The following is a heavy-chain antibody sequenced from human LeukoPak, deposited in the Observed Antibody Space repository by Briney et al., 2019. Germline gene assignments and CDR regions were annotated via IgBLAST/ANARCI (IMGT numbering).Heavy chain of an antibody. CDR3: ARYPGAFDI. D-gene: IGHD2-2*02. CDR1: GFTFSSCA. J-gene: IGHJ3*02. Sequence: GGSLRLSCAASGFTFSSCAMSWVRQAPGKGLEWVSAISTSGGRTFYADSVKGRFTISRDNSKNTLYLQMNSLRAEDTALYYCARYPGAFDIWGQGTMVTVSS. CDR2: ISTSGGRT. V-gene: IGHV3-23*01.